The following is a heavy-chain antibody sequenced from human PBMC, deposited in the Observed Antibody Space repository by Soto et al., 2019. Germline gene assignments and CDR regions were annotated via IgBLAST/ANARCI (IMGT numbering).Heavy chain of an antibody. J-gene: IGHJ6*02. V-gene: IGHV3-64D*06. Sequence: GRSLRLSCSACGFSFSSYAMHWVRQAPGKGLEYVSAISSNGGSTYYADSVKGRFTISRDNSKNTLYLQMSSLRAEDTAVYYCVNGPLTYYDILTGRYYYGMDVWGQGTTVTVSS. CDR2: ISSNGGST. CDR1: GFSFSSYA. D-gene: IGHD3-9*01. CDR3: VNGPLTYYDILTGRYYYGMDV.